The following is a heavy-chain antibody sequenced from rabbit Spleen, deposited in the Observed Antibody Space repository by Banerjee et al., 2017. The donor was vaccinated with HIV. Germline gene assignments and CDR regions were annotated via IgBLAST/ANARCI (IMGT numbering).Heavy chain of an antibody. CDR2: IDTNDGDT. CDR3: ARDAAGREDFNL. D-gene: IGHD4-2*01. CDR1: GFSFSSSYY. J-gene: IGHJ4*01. Sequence: QEQLVESGGDLVKPEGSLTLTCTASGFSFSSSYYMCWVRQAPGKGLEWIACIDTNDGDTDYANWPKGRFTISTTSSTTVTLQMTRLTAADTATYFCARDAAGREDFNLWGPGTLVTVS. V-gene: IGHV1S45*01.